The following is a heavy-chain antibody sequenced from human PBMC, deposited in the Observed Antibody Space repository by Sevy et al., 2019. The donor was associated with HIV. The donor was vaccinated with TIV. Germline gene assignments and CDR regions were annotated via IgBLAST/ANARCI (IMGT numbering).Heavy chain of an antibody. CDR1: GFTFGDYA. CDR2: IRSKAYGGTT. V-gene: IGHV3-49*03. J-gene: IGHJ3*02. Sequence: GGSLRLSCTASGFTFGDYAMSWFRQAPGKGLEWVGFIRSKAYGGTTEDAASVKGRFTISRDDSKSIAYLQMNSLKTEDTAVYYCTRAPYSSRWRNIADAFDIWGQGTMVTVSS. CDR3: TRAPYSSRWRNIADAFDI. D-gene: IGHD6-19*01.